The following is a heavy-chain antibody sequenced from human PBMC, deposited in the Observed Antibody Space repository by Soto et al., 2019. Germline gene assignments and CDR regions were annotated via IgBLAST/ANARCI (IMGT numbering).Heavy chain of an antibody. Sequence: ASVKVSCKASGYTFTIYGISGVLQSPVQWLEWMGCISAYNGNTNYAQKLQGRVTMTTDTSTSTAYMELRSLRSDDTAVYYCARDLVWSYYDFWSGRESERIYWYFDLWGRGTLVTVSS. CDR3: ARDLVWSYYDFWSGRESERIYWYFDL. V-gene: IGHV1-18*01. D-gene: IGHD3-3*01. CDR2: ISAYNGNT. J-gene: IGHJ2*01. CDR1: GYTFTIYG.